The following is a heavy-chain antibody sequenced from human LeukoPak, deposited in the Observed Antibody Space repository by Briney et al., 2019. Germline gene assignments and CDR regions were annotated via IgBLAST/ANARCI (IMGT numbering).Heavy chain of an antibody. CDR3: ARDSTPYDSSGYCYDY. D-gene: IGHD3-22*01. Sequence: GRSLRLSCAASGFTFSSYAMHWVRQAPGKGLEWVAVISYDGSNKYYADSVKGRLTISRDNSKNTLYLQMNSLRAEDTAVYYCARDSTPYDSSGYCYDYWGQGTLVTVSS. CDR2: ISYDGSNK. CDR1: GFTFSSYA. V-gene: IGHV3-30-3*01. J-gene: IGHJ4*02.